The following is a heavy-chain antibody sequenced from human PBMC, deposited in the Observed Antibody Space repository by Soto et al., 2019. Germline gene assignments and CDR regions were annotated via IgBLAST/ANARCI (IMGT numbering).Heavy chain of an antibody. CDR3: ARDLGGWPDY. CDR1: GYTFTSYA. J-gene: IGHJ4*02. Sequence: QVQLVQSGAEVKKPGASVKVSCKASGYTFTSYAMHWVRQAPGQRLEWMGWINAGNGNTKYSQKFRGRVTITRDTSASTAHMKLSSRRSEDTAVYYCARDLGGWPDYWGKGTLVTVSS. V-gene: IGHV1-3*01. CDR2: INAGNGNT. D-gene: IGHD2-15*01.